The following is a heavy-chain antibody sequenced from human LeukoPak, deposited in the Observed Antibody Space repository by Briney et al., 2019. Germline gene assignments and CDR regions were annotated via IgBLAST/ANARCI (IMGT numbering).Heavy chain of an antibody. CDR3: VRDQTGYYYDSRGYPVGAFDI. D-gene: IGHD3-22*01. V-gene: IGHV3-48*03. J-gene: IGHJ3*02. Sequence: PGGSLRLSCAASGFTFSNYEMNWVRQAPGKGLEWVSYIVGSGSNKQYADSVRGRFTISRDNAKNSLYLQINSLRAEDTAVYFCVRDQTGYYYDSRGYPVGAFDIWGQGTMVTVSS. CDR2: IVGSGSNK. CDR1: GFTFSNYE.